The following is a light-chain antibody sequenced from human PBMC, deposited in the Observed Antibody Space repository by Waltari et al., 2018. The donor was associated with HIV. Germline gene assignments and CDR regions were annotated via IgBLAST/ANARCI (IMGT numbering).Light chain of an antibody. Sequence: TPGQRLTISCTGSSSNIGINYVYWYQHFPGTAPKLLMYRNGQRPSGVPARFSGSKSGTSASLAISGLRAEDEADYYCATWDDNLGGRVFGGGTKLTVL. J-gene: IGLJ3*02. CDR3: ATWDDNLGGRV. V-gene: IGLV1-47*01. CDR2: RNG. CDR1: SSNIGINY.